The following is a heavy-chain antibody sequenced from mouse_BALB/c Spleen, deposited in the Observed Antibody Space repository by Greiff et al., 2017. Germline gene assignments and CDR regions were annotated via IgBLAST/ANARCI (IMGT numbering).Heavy chain of an antibody. Sequence: QVQLKESGPGLVQPSQSLSITCTVSGFSLTSYGVHWVRQSPGKGLEWLGVIWSGGSTDYNAAFISRLSISKDNSKSQVFFKMNSLQANDTAIYYCARRDRYDGYYAMDYWGQGTSVTVSS. D-gene: IGHD2-14*01. CDR1: GFSLTSYG. V-gene: IGHV2-2*02. CDR2: IWSGGST. J-gene: IGHJ4*01. CDR3: ARRDRYDGYYAMDY.